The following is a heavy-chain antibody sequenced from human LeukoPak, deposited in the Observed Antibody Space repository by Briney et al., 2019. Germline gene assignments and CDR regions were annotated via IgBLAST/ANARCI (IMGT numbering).Heavy chain of an antibody. J-gene: IGHJ4*02. CDR3: ARAIHIVVVTATPFDY. CDR1: GFTFSSYS. V-gene: IGHV3-21*01. Sequence: GGSLRLSCAASGFTFSSYSMNWVRQAPGKGLEWVSSISSSSSFIYYADSVKGRFTIPRDNARNSLYLQMNSLRAEDTAVYYCARAIHIVVVTATPFDYWGQGTLVTVSS. D-gene: IGHD2-21*02. CDR2: ISSSSSFI.